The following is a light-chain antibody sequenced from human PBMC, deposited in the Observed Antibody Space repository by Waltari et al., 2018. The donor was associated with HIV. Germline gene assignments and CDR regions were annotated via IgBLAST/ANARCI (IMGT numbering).Light chain of an antibody. V-gene: IGKV3-20*01. CDR2: GAS. J-gene: IGKJ4*01. CDR3: QQYGSSPLT. Sequence: EIVLTQSPGTLSLSPGERATLSCRASQSVSSSYLAWYQQKPGQAPRLLIYGASSRATGIPDGFSGSGSGTDFTLTISRLETEDFAVYYCQQYGSSPLTFGGGTKVEIK. CDR1: QSVSSSY.